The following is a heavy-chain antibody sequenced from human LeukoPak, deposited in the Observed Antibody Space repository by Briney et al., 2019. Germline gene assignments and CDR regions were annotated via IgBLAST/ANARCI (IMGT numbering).Heavy chain of an antibody. CDR2: IHYGGTT. D-gene: IGHD3-9*01. J-gene: IGHJ6*03. CDR3: AAQPGGDILTPSPYYYHYYIDV. V-gene: IGHV4-39*07. Sequence: SETLSLTCTVSGGSMSSSSYYWGWIRQPPGKGLEWIGSIHYGGTTYYNSSLKSRVTISVDTSKNQFSLKLRSVTAADTAVYYCAAQPGGDILTPSPYYYHYYIDVWGKGTTVIVSS. CDR1: GGSMSSSSYY.